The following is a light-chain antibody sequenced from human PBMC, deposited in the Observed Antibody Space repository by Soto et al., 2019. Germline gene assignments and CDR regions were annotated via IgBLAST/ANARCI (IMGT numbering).Light chain of an antibody. J-gene: IGKJ1*01. CDR2: GAS. CDR1: QSVNSN. V-gene: IGKV3-15*01. Sequence: EIVVTQSPATLSVSPGERATLSCWASQSVNSNLAWYQQKLGQAPRVLIYGASTRATGIPARFSGSGSETEFILTISSLQSEDSATYYCQHYNTWPWPFGQGTKAAIK. CDR3: QHYNTWPWP.